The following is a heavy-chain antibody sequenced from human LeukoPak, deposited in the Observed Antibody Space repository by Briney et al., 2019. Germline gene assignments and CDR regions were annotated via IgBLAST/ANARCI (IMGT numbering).Heavy chain of an antibody. D-gene: IGHD4-17*01. CDR3: ARGRRWATVTTSGEGAEYFQH. CDR2: ISSSGSTI. V-gene: IGHV3-11*01. J-gene: IGHJ1*01. Sequence: GGSLRLSCAAPGFTFSDYYMSWMRQAPGKGLEWVSYISSSGSTIYYADSVKGRFTISRDNAKNSLYLQMNSLRAEDTAVYYCARGRRWATVTTSGEGAEYFQHWGQGTLVTVSS. CDR1: GFTFSDYY.